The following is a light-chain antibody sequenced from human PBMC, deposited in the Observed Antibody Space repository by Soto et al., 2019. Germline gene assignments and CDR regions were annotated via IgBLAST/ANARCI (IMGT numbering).Light chain of an antibody. J-gene: IGKJ1*01. CDR1: QSVDSN. CDR3: QQYDSWT. CDR2: GAS. V-gene: IGKV3D-15*01. Sequence: EIVMTQSPATLSVSPGERATLSCRASQSVDSNLAWYQQKPGQAPRLLIFGASTRATGIPARFSGSGSGTDFTLTISSLQSEDFGVYFCQQYDSWTFGQGTKVDIK.